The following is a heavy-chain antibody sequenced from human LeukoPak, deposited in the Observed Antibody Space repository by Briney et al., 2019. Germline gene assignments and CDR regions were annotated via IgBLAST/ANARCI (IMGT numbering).Heavy chain of an antibody. CDR1: GGSISSSGYY. CDR3: ARVGDHLDY. D-gene: IGHD2-21*02. J-gene: IGHJ4*02. V-gene: IGHV4-39*07. CDR2: IYYTGST. Sequence: SETLSLTCTVSGGSISSSGYYWGWIRQPPGKGLEWIGSIYYTGSTYYNPSLKSRVTISVDTSKNQFSLKLSSVTAADTAVYYCARVGDHLDYWGQGTLVTVS.